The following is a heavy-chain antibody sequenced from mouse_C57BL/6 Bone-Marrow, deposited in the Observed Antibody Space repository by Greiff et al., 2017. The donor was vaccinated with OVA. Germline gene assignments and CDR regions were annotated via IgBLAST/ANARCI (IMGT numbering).Heavy chain of an antibody. CDR2: ISSGGSYT. Sequence: EVKLVESGGDLVKPGGSLKLSCAASGFPFSSYGMSWVRQTPDKRLEWVATISSGGSYTYYPDSVKGRFTISRDNAKNTLYLQMSSLKSEDTAMYYCAREREIYDGTPFAYWGQRTLVTVSA. CDR3: AREREIYDGTPFAY. J-gene: IGHJ3*01. CDR1: GFPFSSYG. D-gene: IGHD2-3*01. V-gene: IGHV5-6*01.